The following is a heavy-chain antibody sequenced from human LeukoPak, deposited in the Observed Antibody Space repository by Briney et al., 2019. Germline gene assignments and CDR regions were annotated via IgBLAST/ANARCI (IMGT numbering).Heavy chain of an antibody. CDR1: GFTFSSYG. CDR3: ARESGYSYGLAGFFDY. CDR2: IRYDGSNK. Sequence: GGSLRLSCAASGFTFSSYGTHWVRQAPGKGLEWVAFIRYDGSNKYYADSVKGRFTISRDDSKNTLSLQMNSLRAEDTAVYYCARESGYSYGLAGFFDYWGQGTLVTVSS. J-gene: IGHJ4*02. V-gene: IGHV3-30*02. D-gene: IGHD5-18*01.